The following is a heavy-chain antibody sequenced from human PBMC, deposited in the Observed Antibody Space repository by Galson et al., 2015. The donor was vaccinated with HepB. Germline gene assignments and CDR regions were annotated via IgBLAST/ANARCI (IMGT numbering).Heavy chain of an antibody. CDR1: GFTFSDHS. CDR3: AKRGVSYRYFDL. Sequence: SLRLSCAASGFTFSDHSMTWVRQAPGKGLEWVSIISGNSITTIYRDSVRGRFTISRDNSKNMLYLQMDSLRAEDTALYYCAKRGVSYRYFDLWGQGTLVTVSS. D-gene: IGHD1-26*01. J-gene: IGHJ4*02. V-gene: IGHV3-23*01. CDR2: ISGNSITT.